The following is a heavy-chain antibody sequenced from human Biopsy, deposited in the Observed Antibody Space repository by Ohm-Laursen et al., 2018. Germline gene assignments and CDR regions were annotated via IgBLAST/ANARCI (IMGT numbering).Heavy chain of an antibody. CDR1: GGTFTNYA. CDR3: ARDALGGGSYRFFY. Sequence: SSVKVSCNASGGTFTNYAISWVRQAPGQGLEWMGGIIPIFGTANYAQKFQGRVTITADESTSTAYMELSSLKSDDTAVYYCARDALGGGSYRFFYWGQGSLVTVSS. V-gene: IGHV1-69*01. D-gene: IGHD1-26*01. J-gene: IGHJ4*02. CDR2: IIPIFGTA.